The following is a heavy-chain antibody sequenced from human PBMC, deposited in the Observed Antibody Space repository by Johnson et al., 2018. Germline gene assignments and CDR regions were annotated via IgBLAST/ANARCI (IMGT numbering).Heavy chain of an antibody. D-gene: IGHD2-21*02. J-gene: IGHJ3*02. V-gene: IGHV3-23*04. Sequence: VQLVESGGGLVQPGGSLRLSCAASGFIFGDYEIYWVRQVPGKGLEWVSVISGGGGMTSYADSVKGRVTVSRDNSKRTVFLQMNSLRAEDTAMYYWAKNIVVMTSMAIGAFDIWGQGTMVAVSS. CDR1: GFIFGDYE. CDR3: AKNIVVMTSMAIGAFDI. CDR2: ISGGGGMT.